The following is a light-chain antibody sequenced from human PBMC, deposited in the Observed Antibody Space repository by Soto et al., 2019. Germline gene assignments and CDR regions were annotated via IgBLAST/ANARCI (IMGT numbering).Light chain of an antibody. CDR1: QSISSW. Sequence: DIQMTQSPSTLSASVGDRVTITCRASQSISSWLAWYQQKPGKAPKLLIYKASSVESGVPSRFSGSGSGTEFPLTISSLQPDDFATYYCQQYNSYPFTFGPGTKVDIK. J-gene: IGKJ3*01. V-gene: IGKV1-5*03. CDR3: QQYNSYPFT. CDR2: KAS.